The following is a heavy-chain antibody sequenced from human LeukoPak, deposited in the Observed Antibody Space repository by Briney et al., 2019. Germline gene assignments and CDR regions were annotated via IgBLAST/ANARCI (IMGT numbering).Heavy chain of an antibody. CDR1: GISLSNYA. V-gene: IGHV3-66*02. D-gene: IGHD1-1*01. Sequence: PGGSLRLSCVVSGISLSNYAMTWVRQAPGKGLEWVSVIYSGGSTYYADSVKGRFTISRDNSKNTLYLQMNSLRAEDTAVYYCARAGTSYAFDIWGQGTMVTVSS. J-gene: IGHJ3*02. CDR2: IYSGGST. CDR3: ARAGTSYAFDI.